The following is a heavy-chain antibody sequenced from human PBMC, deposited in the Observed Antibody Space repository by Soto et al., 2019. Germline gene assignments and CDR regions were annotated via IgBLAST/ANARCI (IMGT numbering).Heavy chain of an antibody. J-gene: IGHJ3*01. CDR1: GFNFENNA. V-gene: IGHV3-23*01. CDR3: AMVRYGDGRGFGG. D-gene: IGHD4-17*01. Sequence: GGPLRLSCASSGFNFENNAMNGVRQAPGKGLEWLSSIISGGSTKYYADSVRGRFTISRDNSKNTLSLQMNSLRAEDTALYYCAMVRYGDGRGFGGWGRELLVTV. CDR2: IISGGSTK.